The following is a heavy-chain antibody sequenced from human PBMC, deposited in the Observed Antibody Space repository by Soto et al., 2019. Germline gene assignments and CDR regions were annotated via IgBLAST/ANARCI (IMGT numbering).Heavy chain of an antibody. D-gene: IGHD6-6*01. V-gene: IGHV1-18*04. J-gene: IGHJ6*02. CDR2: ISAYNGNT. CDR1: GYTFTSYG. CDR3: ASWSSSSPFSWSDNGMDV. Sequence: ASVKVSCKASGYTFTSYGISWVRQAPGQGLEWMGWISAYNGNTNYAQKLQGRVTMTTDTSTSTAYMELRSLRSDDTAVYYCASWSSSSPFSWSDNGMDVWGQGTTVTVSS.